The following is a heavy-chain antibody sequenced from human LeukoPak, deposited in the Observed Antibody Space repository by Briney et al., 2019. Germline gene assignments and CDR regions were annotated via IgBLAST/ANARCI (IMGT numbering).Heavy chain of an antibody. D-gene: IGHD3-22*01. V-gene: IGHV3-23*01. J-gene: IGHJ4*02. CDR1: GFTFSDYD. CDR2: ISGRGGST. CDR3: ARDEDYYDSSGYSQYYFDY. Sequence: GGSLRLSCAASGFTFSDYDMSWVRQAPGKGLEWVSAISGRGGSTYYVDSVKGRFTVSRDNSKNTLYLQMNSLRAEDTAVYYCARDEDYYDSSGYSQYYFDYWGQGTLVTVSS.